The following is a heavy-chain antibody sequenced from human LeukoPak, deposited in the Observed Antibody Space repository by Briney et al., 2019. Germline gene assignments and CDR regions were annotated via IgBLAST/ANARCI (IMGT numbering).Heavy chain of an antibody. J-gene: IGHJ6*02. CDR3: ARMDGNYDILTGPLGVYYYYGMDV. Sequence: GASVKVSCKASGGTFSSTAINWVRQAPGQGLEWMGGIIPFFGKAGYAQKFQGRVTITADDSTNTAHMELSSLRSEDTAVYYCARMDGNYDILTGPLGVYYYYGMDVWGQGTTVTVSS. CDR1: GGTFSSTA. D-gene: IGHD3-9*01. V-gene: IGHV1-69*01. CDR2: IIPFFGKA.